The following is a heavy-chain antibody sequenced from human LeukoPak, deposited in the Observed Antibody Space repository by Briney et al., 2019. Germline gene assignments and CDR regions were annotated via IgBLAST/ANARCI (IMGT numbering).Heavy chain of an antibody. Sequence: GGSLRLSCAASGFTFSSYSMNWVRQAPGKGLEWVSYISSSSSTIYYADSVKGRFTISRDNSKNTLYLQMNSLRAEDTAVYYCANLGNDYGMDVWGQGTTVTVSS. V-gene: IGHV3-48*01. CDR1: GFTFSSYS. CDR2: ISSSSSTI. J-gene: IGHJ6*02. D-gene: IGHD1-1*01. CDR3: ANLGNDYGMDV.